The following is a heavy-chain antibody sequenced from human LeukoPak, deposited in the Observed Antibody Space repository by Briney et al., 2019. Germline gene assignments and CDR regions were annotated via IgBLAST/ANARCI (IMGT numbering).Heavy chain of an antibody. Sequence: GGSLRLSCAASGFTFSSYAMSWFRQAPGKGLEWVSAISGSGGGTYYADSVKGRFTISRDNSKNTLYLQMNSLRAEDTAVYYCARVVDDSRSDYFDYWGQGTLVTVSS. D-gene: IGHD3-22*01. CDR2: ISGSGGGT. CDR1: GFTFSSYA. J-gene: IGHJ4*02. CDR3: ARVVDDSRSDYFDY. V-gene: IGHV3-23*01.